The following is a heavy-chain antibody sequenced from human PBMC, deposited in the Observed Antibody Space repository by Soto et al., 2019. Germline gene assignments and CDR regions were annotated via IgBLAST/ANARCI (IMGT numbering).Heavy chain of an antibody. CDR2: ISGSGGST. CDR1: GFTFSSYA. CDR3: AKNPRVLRYFDRKNWFDP. J-gene: IGHJ5*02. D-gene: IGHD3-9*01. V-gene: IGHV3-23*01. Sequence: PGGSLRLSCAASGFTFSSYAMSWVRQAPGKGLEWVSAISGSGGSTYYADSVKGRFTISRDNSKNTLYLQMNSLRAEDTAVYYCAKNPRVLRYFDRKNWFDPWGQGTLVTVSS.